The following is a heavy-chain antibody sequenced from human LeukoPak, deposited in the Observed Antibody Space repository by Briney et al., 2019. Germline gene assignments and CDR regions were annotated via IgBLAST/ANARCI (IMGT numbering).Heavy chain of an antibody. CDR1: GGSFSGYY. D-gene: IGHD3-3*01. Sequence: SETLSLTCAVYGGSFSGYYWSWIRQPPGKGLEWIGYIYYSGSTNYNPSLKSRVTISVDTSKNQFSLKLSSVTAADTAVYYCAREGTYYDFWSGYYTGSSHFDYWGQGTLVTVSS. CDR2: IYYSGST. CDR3: AREGTYYDFWSGYYTGSSHFDY. J-gene: IGHJ4*02. V-gene: IGHV4-59*12.